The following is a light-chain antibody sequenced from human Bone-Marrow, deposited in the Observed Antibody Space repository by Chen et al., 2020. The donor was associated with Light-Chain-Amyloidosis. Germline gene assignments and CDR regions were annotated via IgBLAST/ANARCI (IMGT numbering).Light chain of an antibody. Sequence: EIVMTQSPATLSVSPGERVTLSCRASQSINSDLAWYQQKPGQAPRLLIYRASIRATGIPARFSGSRSGTEFTLTISSLQSEDFAVYYCQQYNNWPPYTFGQGTKLEIK. CDR1: QSINSD. CDR3: QQYNNWPPYT. V-gene: IGKV3-15*01. J-gene: IGKJ2*01. CDR2: RAS.